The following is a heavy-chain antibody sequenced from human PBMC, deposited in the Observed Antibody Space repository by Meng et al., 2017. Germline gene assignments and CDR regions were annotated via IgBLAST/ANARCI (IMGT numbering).Heavy chain of an antibody. Sequence: QVQLVQSGAEVKKPGGSAEVSCKASGYNFTSYGISWVRQAPGQGLEWMGWISAYNGNTNYAQTLQGRVTMTTDTSTSTAYMELRSLRSDDTAVYCCARESRDYYFDYWGQGTLVTVSS. J-gene: IGHJ4*02. CDR2: ISAYNGNT. CDR1: GYNFTSYG. D-gene: IGHD3/OR15-3a*01. V-gene: IGHV1-18*01. CDR3: ARESRDYYFDY.